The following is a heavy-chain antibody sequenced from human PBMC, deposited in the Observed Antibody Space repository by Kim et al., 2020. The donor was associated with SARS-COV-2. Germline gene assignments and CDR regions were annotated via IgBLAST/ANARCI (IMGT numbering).Heavy chain of an antibody. CDR1: GFSFSDAW. CDR3: TTDQRFNFYLSGRYYVRGGWFDP. CDR2: IKSKADGGTT. Sequence: GGSLRLSCAASGFSFSDAWLSWVRQAPGKGLEWVGHIKSKADGGTTDYAAPVKGRFIISRDDSENTLYLQMNSLKTEDTAVYYCTTDQRFNFYLSGRYYVRGGWFDPWGQGTLVSVSS. V-gene: IGHV3-15*01. D-gene: IGHD3-10*01. J-gene: IGHJ5*02.